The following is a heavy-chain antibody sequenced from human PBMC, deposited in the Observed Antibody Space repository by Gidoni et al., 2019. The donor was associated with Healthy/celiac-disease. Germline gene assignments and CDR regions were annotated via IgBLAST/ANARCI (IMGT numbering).Heavy chain of an antibody. CDR1: GFTFDDSA. D-gene: IGHD3-22*01. Sequence: EVQLVESGGGLVQPGRSLRLSCAASGFTFDDSALHWVRQAPGKGLEWVSGISWNSGSIGYADSVKGRFTISRDNAKNSLYLQMNSLRAEDTALYYCAKGLDYYDSSGYDQGYFQHWGQGTLVTVSS. CDR3: AKGLDYYDSSGYDQGYFQH. V-gene: IGHV3-9*01. J-gene: IGHJ1*01. CDR2: ISWNSGSI.